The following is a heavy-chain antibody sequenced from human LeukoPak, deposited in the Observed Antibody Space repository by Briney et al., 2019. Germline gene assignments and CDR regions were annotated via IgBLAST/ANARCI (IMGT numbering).Heavy chain of an antibody. J-gene: IGHJ4*02. CDR2: INPNSGGT. Sequence: GASVKVSCKASGYTFTGYYMHWVRQAPGQGLEWMGWINPNSGGTNYAQRFQGRVTMTRDTSISTAYMELRSLRSDDTAVYFCARDGSGVWFDYWGQGTLVTVSS. D-gene: IGHD3-10*01. CDR3: ARDGSGVWFDY. CDR1: GYTFTGYY. V-gene: IGHV1-2*02.